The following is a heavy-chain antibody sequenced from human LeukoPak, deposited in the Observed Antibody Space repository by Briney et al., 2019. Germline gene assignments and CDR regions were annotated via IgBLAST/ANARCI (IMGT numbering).Heavy chain of an antibody. Sequence: ASVKVSCKVSGYTLTELSMHWVRQAPGKGLEWMGGFDPEDGETIYAQKFQGRVTMTEDTSTDTAYMELSSLRSEDTAVYYCARGQEQRLMLYYYMDVWGKGTTVTVSS. CDR2: FDPEDGET. D-gene: IGHD6-25*01. CDR3: ARGQEQRLMLYYYMDV. J-gene: IGHJ6*03. CDR1: GYTLTELS. V-gene: IGHV1-24*01.